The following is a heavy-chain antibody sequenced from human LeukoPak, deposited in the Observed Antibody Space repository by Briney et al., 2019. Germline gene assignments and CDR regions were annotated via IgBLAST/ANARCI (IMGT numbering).Heavy chain of an antibody. D-gene: IGHD3-3*01. J-gene: IGHJ4*02. CDR1: GGSISSYY. CDR2: IYHSGST. CDR3: ARVLEWLKSIDY. Sequence: SETLSLTCTVSGGSISSYYWSWIRQPPGKGLEWIGYIYHSGSTYYNPSLKSRVTISVGRSKNQFSLKLSSVTAADTAVYYCARVLEWLKSIDYWGQGTLVTVSS. V-gene: IGHV4-59*12.